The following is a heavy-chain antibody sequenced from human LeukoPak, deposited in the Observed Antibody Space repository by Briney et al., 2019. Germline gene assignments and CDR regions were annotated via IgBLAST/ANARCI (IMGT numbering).Heavy chain of an antibody. CDR2: ISITGDST. J-gene: IGHJ4*02. V-gene: IGHV3-23*01. CDR3: ARDDYGDWPPLFDN. D-gene: IGHD4-17*01. Sequence: GGSLRLSCAAAGFTFNTYAMSWVRQAPGKGLEWVSAISITGDSTHYADSVKGRFTISRDNSKNTLYLQMNSLRAEDTALYHCARDDYGDWPPLFDNWGQGTLVTVSS. CDR1: GFTFNTYA.